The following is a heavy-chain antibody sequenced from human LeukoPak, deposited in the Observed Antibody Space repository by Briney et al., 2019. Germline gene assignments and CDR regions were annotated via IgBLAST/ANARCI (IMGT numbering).Heavy chain of an antibody. D-gene: IGHD5-12*01. CDR3: ARAYRAFDWGY. V-gene: IGHV1-2*02. CDR1: GYTFTDYY. Sequence: ASMKVPCKASGYTFTDYYIHWLRQAPGQGLEWMGWINPKSGATKYAQKFQDRVTMTRDTSLNTAYMELSSLLSDDTAVYFCARAYRAFDWGYWGQGTLVTVSS. CDR2: INPKSGAT. J-gene: IGHJ4*02.